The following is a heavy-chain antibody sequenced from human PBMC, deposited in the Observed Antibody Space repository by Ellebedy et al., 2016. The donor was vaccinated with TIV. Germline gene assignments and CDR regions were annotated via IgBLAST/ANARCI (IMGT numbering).Heavy chain of an antibody. V-gene: IGHV3-7*03. J-gene: IGHJ4*02. Sequence: PGGSLRLSCATSGFTFSTYWMAWVRPAPGKGLEWVANIKEDGSQTYYVGSVKGRFTISRDNAKNSLYLQMNSLRADDTAVYYCATDRGYFTFDYWGQGSLITVSS. CDR2: IKEDGSQT. CDR3: ATDRGYFTFDY. D-gene: IGHD3-9*01. CDR1: GFTFSTYW.